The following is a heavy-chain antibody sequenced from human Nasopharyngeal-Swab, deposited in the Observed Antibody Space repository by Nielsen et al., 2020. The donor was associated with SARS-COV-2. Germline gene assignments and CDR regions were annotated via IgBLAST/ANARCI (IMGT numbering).Heavy chain of an antibody. CDR1: GFSFNSHA. CDR2: ISYAGSSE. V-gene: IGHV3-30*14. D-gene: IGHD5-18*01. Sequence: GESLKISCAASGFSFNSHAMHWVRQAPGKGLEWVAVISYAGSSEYYADSVKGRFTISRDNAKNIVFLQMNSLGVEDTALYYCARDNRLQLWLRFYGLDVWGQGTTVTVSS. J-gene: IGHJ6*02. CDR3: ARDNRLQLWLRFYGLDV.